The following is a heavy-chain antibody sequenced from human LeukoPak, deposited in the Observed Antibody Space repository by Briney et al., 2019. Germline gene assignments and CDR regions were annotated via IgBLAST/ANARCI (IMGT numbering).Heavy chain of an antibody. J-gene: IGHJ6*03. V-gene: IGHV3-23*01. CDR2: ISGSGGST. CDR1: GFTFSSYG. D-gene: IGHD3-10*01. Sequence: TGGSLRLSCAASGFTFSSYGMSWVRQAPGKGLEWVSAISGSGGSTYYADSVKGRFTISRDNSKNTLYLQMNSLRAEDTAVYYCAKVESFYYGSGRQKNHYYYYMDVWGKGTTVTISS. CDR3: AKVESFYYGSGRQKNHYYYYMDV.